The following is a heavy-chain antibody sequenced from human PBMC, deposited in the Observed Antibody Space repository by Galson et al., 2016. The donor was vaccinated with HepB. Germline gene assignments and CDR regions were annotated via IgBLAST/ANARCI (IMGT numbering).Heavy chain of an antibody. J-gene: IGHJ6*02. CDR3: AKEVVRFLHGYGMDV. D-gene: IGHD3-3*01. CDR2: ISGSGGRT. V-gene: IGHV3-23*01. CDR1: GFTFSTYA. Sequence: SLRLSCAGSGFTFSTYAVNRVRQAPGKGLEWVSGISGSGGRTYYADSVKGRFTISRDNSKNTLYLQMKSLRAEDTAVYYCAKEVVRFLHGYGMDVWGQGTTVTVSS.